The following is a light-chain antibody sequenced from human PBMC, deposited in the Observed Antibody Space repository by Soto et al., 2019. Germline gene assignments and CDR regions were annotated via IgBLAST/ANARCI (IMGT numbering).Light chain of an antibody. Sequence: EIVLTQSPATLSLSPGERATLSCRASQTVGKYLAWYQQKPGQAPRLLIYNASNRATGIPARFSGSGSGTDFELTISSLEPEDFVVYYCQQRSTWPLITFGQGTRLEI. CDR3: QQRSTWPLIT. CDR1: QTVGKY. CDR2: NAS. V-gene: IGKV3-11*01. J-gene: IGKJ5*01.